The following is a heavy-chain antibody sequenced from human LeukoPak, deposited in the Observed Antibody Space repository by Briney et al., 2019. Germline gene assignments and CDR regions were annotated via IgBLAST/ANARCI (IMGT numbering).Heavy chain of an antibody. D-gene: IGHD1-26*01. Sequence: PGGSLRLSCAAPGFTFSDHDMDWVRQAPGKGLEWLGRIRNKANSYSTEYAASVKGRFTISRDDSKNSLYLQMNSLRTEDTAVYYCTRLVGANFWGQGTLVTVSS. CDR3: TRLVGANF. CDR2: IRNKANSYST. J-gene: IGHJ4*02. CDR1: GFTFSDHD. V-gene: IGHV3-72*01.